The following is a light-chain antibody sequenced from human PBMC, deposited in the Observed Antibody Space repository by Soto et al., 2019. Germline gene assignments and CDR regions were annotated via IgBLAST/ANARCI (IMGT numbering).Light chain of an antibody. J-gene: IGLJ2*01. V-gene: IGLV2-14*01. CDR3: TSYTTSDTVV. CDR2: EVR. CDR1: SSDVGGYNY. Sequence: ALTQPASVSGSPGQSITISCTGTSSDVGGYNYVSWYQHHPGEVPKLIINEVRKRPSGVSNRFSGSKSGNTASLTISGLQAEDEADYYCTSYTTSDTVVFGGGTKLTVL.